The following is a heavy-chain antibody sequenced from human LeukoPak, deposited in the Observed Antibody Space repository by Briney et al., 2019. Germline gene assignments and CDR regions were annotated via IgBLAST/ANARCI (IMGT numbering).Heavy chain of an antibody. D-gene: IGHD6-13*01. Sequence: GGSLILSCAASGFTFSSYGMHWVRQAPGKGLWWVAVISYDGSNKYYADSVKGRFTISRDNSKNTLYLQMNSLRAEDTAVYYCAKDEGSSWLFDYWGQGTLVTVSS. CDR2: ISYDGSNK. CDR3: AKDEGSSWLFDY. V-gene: IGHV3-30*18. CDR1: GFTFSSYG. J-gene: IGHJ4*02.